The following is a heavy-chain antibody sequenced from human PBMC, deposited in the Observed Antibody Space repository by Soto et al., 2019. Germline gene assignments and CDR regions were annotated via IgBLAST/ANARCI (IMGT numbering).Heavy chain of an antibody. V-gene: IGHV3-23*01. CDR3: AKDSAHFCSGWYGY. CDR1: GFTFSSYA. Sequence: GGSLRLSCAASGFTFSSYAMSWVRQAPGKGLEWVSAISGSGGSTYYADSVKGRFTISRDNSKNTLYLQMNSLRAEDTAVYYCAKDSAHFCSGWYGYWGQGTLVTVSS. J-gene: IGHJ4*02. D-gene: IGHD6-19*01. CDR2: ISGSGGST.